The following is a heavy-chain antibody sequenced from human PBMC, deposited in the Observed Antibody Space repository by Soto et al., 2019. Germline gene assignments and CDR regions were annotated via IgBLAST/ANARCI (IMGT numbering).Heavy chain of an antibody. V-gene: IGHV3-30*04. CDR2: ISYDGSNK. CDR3: ARTQTGDGVMGDAFDI. CDR1: GFTFSSYA. J-gene: IGHJ3*02. D-gene: IGHD7-27*01. Sequence: GGSLRLSCAASGFTFSSYAMHWVRQAPGKGLEWVAVISYDGSNKYYADSVKGRFTISRDNSKNTLYLQMNSLRAEDTAVYHCARTQTGDGVMGDAFDIWGQGTMVTVSS.